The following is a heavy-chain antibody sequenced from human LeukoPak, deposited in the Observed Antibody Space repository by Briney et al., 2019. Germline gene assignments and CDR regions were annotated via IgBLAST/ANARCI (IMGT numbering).Heavy chain of an antibody. CDR3: ARDVSPNGVVDY. CDR1: GDSISSGAYY. D-gene: IGHD2-8*01. J-gene: IGHJ4*02. V-gene: IGHV4-39*07. CDR2: IYYSGRT. Sequence: SETLSLTCTVSGDSISSGAYYWGWIRQPPGQGLEWIGSIYYSGRTYDNPSLKRLATLSVDSSKTVFSLKLSLMTAADTAVYYCARDVSPNGVVDYWGQGTLVTVSS.